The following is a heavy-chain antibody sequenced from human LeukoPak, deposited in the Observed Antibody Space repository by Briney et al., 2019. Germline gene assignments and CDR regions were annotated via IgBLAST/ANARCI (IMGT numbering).Heavy chain of an antibody. CDR2: INPNSGGT. CDR1: GYTFTGYY. D-gene: IGHD6-13*01. CDR3: ATWGPAAGNNWFDP. V-gene: IGHV1-2*06. J-gene: IGHJ5*02. Sequence: ASVKVSCKASGYTFTGYYMHWVRQAPGQALERMGRINPNSGGTNYAQKFQGRVTMTRDTSISTAYMELSRLRSDDTAVYYCATWGPAAGNNWFDPWGQGTLVTVSS.